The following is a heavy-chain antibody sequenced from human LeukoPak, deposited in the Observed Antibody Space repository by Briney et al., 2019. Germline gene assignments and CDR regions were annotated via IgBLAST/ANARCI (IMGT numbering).Heavy chain of an antibody. CDR1: GGSISSSSYY. CDR3: ARIAAETYYYYYGMDV. Sequence: SETLSLTCTVSGGSISSSSYYWGWIRQPPGKGLEWIGSIYYSGSTYYNPSLKSRVTMSVDTSKNQFSLKLSSVTAADTAVYYCARIAAETYYYYYGMDVWGQGTTVTVSS. V-gene: IGHV4-39*01. D-gene: IGHD6-13*01. CDR2: IYYSGST. J-gene: IGHJ6*02.